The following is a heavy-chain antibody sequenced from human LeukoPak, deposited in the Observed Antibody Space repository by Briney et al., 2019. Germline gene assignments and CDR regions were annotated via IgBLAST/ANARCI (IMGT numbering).Heavy chain of an antibody. D-gene: IGHD6-19*01. CDR3: ARGDSSGWYPFDY. V-gene: IGHV4-59*01. CDR2: IYYSGST. CDR1: GGSISSYY. Sequence: SETLSLTCTVSGGSISSYYWSWTRQPPGKGLEWIGYIYYSGSTNYNPSLKSRVTISVDTSKNQFSLKLSSVTAADTAVYYCARGDSSGWYPFDYWGQGTLVTVSS. J-gene: IGHJ4*02.